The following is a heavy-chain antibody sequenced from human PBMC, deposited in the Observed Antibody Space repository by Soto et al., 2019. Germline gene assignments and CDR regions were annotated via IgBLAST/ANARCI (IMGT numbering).Heavy chain of an antibody. V-gene: IGHV1-69*13. CDR3: AREGSYCSGGSCYSLIDY. J-gene: IGHJ4*02. CDR2: IIPIFGTA. Sequence: ASVKVSCKASGGTFSSYAISWVRQAPGQGLEWMGGIIPIFGTANYAQKFQGRVTITADESTSTAYMELSSLRSEDTAVYYCAREGSYCSGGSCYSLIDYWGQGTLVTVSS. CDR1: GGTFSSYA. D-gene: IGHD2-15*01.